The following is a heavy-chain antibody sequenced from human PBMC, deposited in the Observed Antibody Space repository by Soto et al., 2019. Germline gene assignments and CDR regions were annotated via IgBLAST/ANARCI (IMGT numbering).Heavy chain of an antibody. J-gene: IGHJ4*02. Sequence: QVQLRGSGPRLVKPSQTLSLTCTVSGDSISDVNYYWSWIRQSPDMGLEWIGHIYAGGSTYSNPSLKSRVTVSIDTSKNQCTRQLSSMSAADPAGYYCTRGPSGDKVDYWGKGTLVTVSS. CDR3: TRGPSGDKVDY. CDR2: IYAGGST. D-gene: IGHD1-1*01. CDR1: GDSISDVNYY. V-gene: IGHV4-30-4*01.